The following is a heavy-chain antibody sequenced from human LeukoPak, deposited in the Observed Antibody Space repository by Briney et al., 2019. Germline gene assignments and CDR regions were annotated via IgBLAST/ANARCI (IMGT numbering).Heavy chain of an antibody. V-gene: IGHV3-30*04. CDR1: GFTFNRYA. CDR2: ISYDGSYK. D-gene: IGHD2-21*02. Sequence: GGSLRLSCAASGFTFNRYAMHWVRQAPGKGLEWVAVISYDGSYKYYADSVKGRSTISRDNSKNTLYLQMNSLRAEDTAVYYCATDIVVVTAKDFDYWGQGTLVTVSS. CDR3: ATDIVVVTAKDFDY. J-gene: IGHJ4*02.